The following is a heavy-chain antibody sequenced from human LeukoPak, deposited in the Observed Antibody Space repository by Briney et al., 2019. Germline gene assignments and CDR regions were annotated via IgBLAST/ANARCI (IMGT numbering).Heavy chain of an antibody. Sequence: SETLSLTCTVSGGSISSYYWSWTRQPPGKGLEWIGYIYYSGSTNYNPSLKSRVTISVDTSKNQFSLKLSSVTAADTAVYYCARHRILYYYDSSGYFDYWGQGTLVTVSS. D-gene: IGHD3-22*01. CDR1: GGSISSYY. J-gene: IGHJ4*02. CDR2: IYYSGST. CDR3: ARHRILYYYDSSGYFDY. V-gene: IGHV4-59*08.